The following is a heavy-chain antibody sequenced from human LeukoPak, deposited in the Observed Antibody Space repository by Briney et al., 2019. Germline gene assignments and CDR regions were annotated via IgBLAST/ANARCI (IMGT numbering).Heavy chain of an antibody. CDR1: GGSISSYY. CDR3: AREGRYRYGYNEYHSYMDI. V-gene: IGHV4-59*01. J-gene: IGHJ6*03. Sequence: KASETLSLTCTVSGGSISSYYWSWIRQPPGKGLEWIGYIYYSGSTNYNPSLKSRVTISVDTSKNQFSLKLSSVTAAGTAVYYCAREGRYRYGYNEYHSYMDIWGKGTTVTVSS. D-gene: IGHD5-24*01. CDR2: IYYSGST.